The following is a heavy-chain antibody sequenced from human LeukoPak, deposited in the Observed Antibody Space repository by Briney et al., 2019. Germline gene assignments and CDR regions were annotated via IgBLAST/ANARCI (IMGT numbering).Heavy chain of an antibody. V-gene: IGHV1-2*02. CDR3: ARGMEPYYYMDV. J-gene: IGHJ6*03. CDR1: GYSFTGYY. CDR2: INPNSGDT. Sequence: ASVKVSCKASGYSFTGYYMHWVRQAPGQGLEWMGWINPNSGDTKYAQKFQGRVTMTRDTSISTAHMELTRLRSDDTAVYYCARGMEPYYYMDVWGKGTTVTVSS. D-gene: IGHD1-26*01.